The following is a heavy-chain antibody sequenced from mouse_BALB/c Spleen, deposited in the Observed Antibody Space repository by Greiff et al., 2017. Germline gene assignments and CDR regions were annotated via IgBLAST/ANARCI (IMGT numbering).Heavy chain of an antibody. J-gene: IGHJ4*01. Sequence: EVKLVESGGGLVQPGGSRKLSCAASGFTFSSFGMHWVRQAPEKGLEWVAYISSGSSTIYYADTVKGRFTISRDNPKNTLFLQMTSLRSEDTAMYYCARSPIYYGSSYPAMDYWGQGTSVTVSS. CDR1: GFTFSSFG. V-gene: IGHV5-17*02. CDR2: ISSGSSTI. CDR3: ARSPIYYGSSYPAMDY. D-gene: IGHD1-1*01.